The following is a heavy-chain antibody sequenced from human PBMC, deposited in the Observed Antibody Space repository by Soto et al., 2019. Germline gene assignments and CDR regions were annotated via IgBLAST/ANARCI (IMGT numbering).Heavy chain of an antibody. CDR1: GGSISSGGYY. Sequence: LFLTCTVSGGSISSGGYYWSWIRQHPGKGLEWIGYIYYSGSTYYNPSLKSRVTISVDTSKNQFSLKLSSVTAADTAVYYCARDHSFPYGDYPGYGMDVWGQGTTVTVSS. CDR2: IYYSGST. V-gene: IGHV4-31*03. J-gene: IGHJ6*02. D-gene: IGHD4-17*01. CDR3: ARDHSFPYGDYPGYGMDV.